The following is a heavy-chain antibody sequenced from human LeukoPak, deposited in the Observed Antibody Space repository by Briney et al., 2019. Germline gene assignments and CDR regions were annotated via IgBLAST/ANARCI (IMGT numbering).Heavy chain of an antibody. V-gene: IGHV4-59*01. Sequence: SETLSLTCTVSGGSISSYYWSWIRQPPGKGLEWIGYIYYSGSTNYNPSLKSRVTISVDTSKNQFSLKLSSVTAADTAVYYCARARRITMIVVANNWFDPWGQGTLVTVSS. CDR2: IYYSGST. CDR3: ARARRITMIVVANNWFDP. J-gene: IGHJ5*02. CDR1: GGSISSYY. D-gene: IGHD3-22*01.